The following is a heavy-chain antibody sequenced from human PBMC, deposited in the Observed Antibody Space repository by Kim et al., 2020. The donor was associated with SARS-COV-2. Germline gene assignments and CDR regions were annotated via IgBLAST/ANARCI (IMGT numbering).Heavy chain of an antibody. CDR3: AKDYYGSESYYYYGMDV. D-gene: IGHD3-10*01. Sequence: VKGRFTISRDNSKNTLYLQMNSLSAEDTAVYYCAKDYYGSESYYYYGMDVWGQGTTVTVSS. J-gene: IGHJ6*02. V-gene: IGHV3-23*01.